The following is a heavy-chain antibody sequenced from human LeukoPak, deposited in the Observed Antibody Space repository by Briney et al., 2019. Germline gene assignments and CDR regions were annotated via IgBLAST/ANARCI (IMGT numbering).Heavy chain of an antibody. Sequence: PSETLSLTCNVLGFSISSDYYWGWIRQPPGEGLEWTATIYHDGSTYYNPSLKGRVIISLDTSKNQFSLTLTYVTAADTAVYYCARHSDDCSGSTCYDYWGQGTLVTVSS. CDR1: GFSISSDYY. V-gene: IGHV4-38-2*02. CDR2: IYHDGST. D-gene: IGHD2-15*01. J-gene: IGHJ4*02. CDR3: ARHSDDCSGSTCYDY.